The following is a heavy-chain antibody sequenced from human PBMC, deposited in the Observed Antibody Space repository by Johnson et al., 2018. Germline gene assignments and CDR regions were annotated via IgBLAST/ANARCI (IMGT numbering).Heavy chain of an antibody. Sequence: VKLQESGGGLVQPGGSLRLSCAASGFTFSSYAMSWVRQAPGKGLEWVSSIRTSSSYIYYADSVKGRITISRDNAKNSLFLQMNSLRAEDTAVYYCARDPGSSTGEYFQHWGQGTLVTVSS. CDR3: ARDPGSSTGEYFQH. V-gene: IGHV3-21*01. J-gene: IGHJ1*01. CDR2: IRTSSSYI. CDR1: GFTFSSYA. D-gene: IGHD2-15*01.